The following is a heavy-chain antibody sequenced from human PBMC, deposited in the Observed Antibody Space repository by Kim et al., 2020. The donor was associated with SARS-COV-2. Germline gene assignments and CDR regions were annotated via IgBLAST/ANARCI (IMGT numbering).Heavy chain of an antibody. J-gene: IGHJ4*02. D-gene: IGHD5-12*01. CDR2: IYHSGST. CDR1: GGSISSSNW. V-gene: IGHV4-4*02. Sequence: SETLSLTCAVSGGSISSSNWWSWVRQPPGKGLEWIGEIYHSGSTNFNPSLKSRVTISVDKSKNQSSLKLSSVTAADTAVYYCARADIVATINYWGEGTLVAVSS. CDR3: ARADIVATINY.